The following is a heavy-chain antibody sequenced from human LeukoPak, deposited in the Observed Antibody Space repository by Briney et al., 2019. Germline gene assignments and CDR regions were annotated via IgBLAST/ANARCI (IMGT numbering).Heavy chain of an antibody. Sequence: GGSLRLSCAASGFTFSSYSMNWVRQAPGKGLEWVSSTSSSSYIYYADSVKGRFTISRDDAKNSLYLQMNSLRAEDTAVYYCAREMATMGGQGTLVTVSS. CDR2: TSSSSYI. CDR1: GFTFSSYS. V-gene: IGHV3-21*01. D-gene: IGHD5-12*01. J-gene: IGHJ4*02. CDR3: AREMATM.